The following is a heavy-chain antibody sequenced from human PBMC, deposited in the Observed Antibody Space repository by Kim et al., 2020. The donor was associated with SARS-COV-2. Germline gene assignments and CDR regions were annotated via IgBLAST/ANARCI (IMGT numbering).Heavy chain of an antibody. CDR1: GSSMTSARYL. V-gene: IGHV4-39*01. CDR3: GRHPFEYLDSTGYYYQNRGEYDS. J-gene: IGHJ4*02. D-gene: IGHD3-22*01. CDR2: IYLSGDT. Sequence: SETLSLSCTVSGSSMTSARYLWGWIRQTPGKGLEWIASIYLSGDTFYNPSLKSRLTISRDTSKNKFSLSLSSVTAADTAVYFCGRHPFEYLDSTGYYYQNRGEYDSWGQGILVTVSS.